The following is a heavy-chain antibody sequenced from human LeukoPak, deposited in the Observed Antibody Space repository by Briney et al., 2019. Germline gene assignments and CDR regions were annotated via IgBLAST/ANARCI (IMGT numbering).Heavy chain of an antibody. Sequence: SVKVSCKASGGTFSSYAISWVRQAPGQGLEWMGGIIPIFGTANYAQKFQGRVTITADESTSTAYMELSSLRSEDTAVYYCARAIVVVPAAFDYWGQGTLVTVSS. CDR1: GGTFSSYA. CDR2: IIPIFGTA. D-gene: IGHD2-2*01. J-gene: IGHJ4*02. V-gene: IGHV1-69*13. CDR3: ARAIVVVPAAFDY.